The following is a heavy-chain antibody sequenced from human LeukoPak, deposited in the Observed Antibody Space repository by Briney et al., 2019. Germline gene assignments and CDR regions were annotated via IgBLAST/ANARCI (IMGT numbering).Heavy chain of an antibody. V-gene: IGHV3-30-3*01. Sequence: GRSLRLSCAASGFTFSSYAMHWVRQAPGKGLEWVAVISYDGSNKYYADSVKGRFTISRDNSKNTLYLQMNSLRAEDTAVYYCARVVSAGVLGYYYGMDVWGQGTTVIVSS. CDR3: ARVVSAGVLGYYYGMDV. CDR1: GFTFSSYA. D-gene: IGHD6-13*01. CDR2: ISYDGSNK. J-gene: IGHJ6*02.